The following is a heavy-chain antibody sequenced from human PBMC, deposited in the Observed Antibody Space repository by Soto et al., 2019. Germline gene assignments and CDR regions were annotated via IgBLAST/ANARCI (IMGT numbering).Heavy chain of an antibody. D-gene: IGHD6-19*01. V-gene: IGHV1-18*01. J-gene: IGHJ6*02. Sequence: GASVKVSCKASGYTFTSYGISWVRQAPGQGLEWMGWISAYNGNTNYAQKLQGRVTMTTDTSTSTAYMELRSLRSDDTAVYYCARFIAVAGTGYYYYYGMDVWGQGTTVTV. CDR3: ARFIAVAGTGYYYYYGMDV. CDR2: ISAYNGNT. CDR1: GYTFTSYG.